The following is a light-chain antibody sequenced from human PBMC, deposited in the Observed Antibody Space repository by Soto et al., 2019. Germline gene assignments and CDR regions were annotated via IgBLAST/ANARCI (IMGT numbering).Light chain of an antibody. CDR1: SSGVGGYNY. CDR3: SSYTSSSSVV. Sequence: QSALTQPASVSGSPGQSITISCTGTSSGVGGYNYVSWYQQHPGKAPKLMIYDVSNRPSGVSNRFSGSKSGNTASLTISGLQADDEADYFCSSYTSSSSVVFGGGTKVTVL. V-gene: IGLV2-14*01. J-gene: IGLJ2*01. CDR2: DVS.